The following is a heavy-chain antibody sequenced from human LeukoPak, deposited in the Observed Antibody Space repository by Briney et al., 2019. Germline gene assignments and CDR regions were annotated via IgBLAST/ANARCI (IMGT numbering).Heavy chain of an antibody. CDR3: ARVSLVRGAPDYYFDY. V-gene: IGHV4-39*07. CDR1: GGSISSSSYH. D-gene: IGHD3-10*01. Sequence: SETLSLTCTVSGGSISSSSYHWGWIRQPPGKGLEWIGSIYYSGSTHYNPSLKSRVTISVDTSKNQFSLKLSSVTAADTAVYYCARVSLVRGAPDYYFDYWGQGTLVTVSS. CDR2: IYYSGST. J-gene: IGHJ4*02.